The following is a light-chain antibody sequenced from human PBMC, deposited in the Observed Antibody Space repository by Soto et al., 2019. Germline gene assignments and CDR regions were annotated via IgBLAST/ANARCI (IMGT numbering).Light chain of an antibody. Sequence: DIQLTQSPSFLSASVGDRVTITCRASQAISSSLAWYQHNPGKAPKLLIYAASTLQNGVPSSFSGSGSVTEFYLTISSLQPDAFATYYCQHLNDYRYSFGQGTKVEIK. CDR2: AAS. J-gene: IGKJ2*01. V-gene: IGKV1-9*01. CDR3: QHLNDYRYS. CDR1: QAISSS.